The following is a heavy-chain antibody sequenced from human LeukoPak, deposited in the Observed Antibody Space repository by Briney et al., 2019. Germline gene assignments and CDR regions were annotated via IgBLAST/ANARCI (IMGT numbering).Heavy chain of an antibody. CDR3: GRVWRLGLYVDY. CDR2: MSYDGRNK. Sequence: SGGSLRLSCAASGFSFSNYAMQWVRQAPGKGVEGVEVMSYDGRNKYYAESVKGRFTISRDNSKNTLYLQMNRVRAADTAVYYCGRVWRLGLYVDYWGQGTLVTVSS. J-gene: IGHJ4*02. CDR1: GFSFSNYA. V-gene: IGHV3-30*04. D-gene: IGHD2-21*01.